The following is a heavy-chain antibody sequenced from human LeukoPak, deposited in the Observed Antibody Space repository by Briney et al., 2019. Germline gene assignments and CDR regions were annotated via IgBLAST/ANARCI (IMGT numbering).Heavy chain of an antibody. CDR1: GYSISSGYY. J-gene: IGHJ4*02. V-gene: IGHV4-38-2*01. CDR3: ARVATTTNPPQRPFDY. CDR2: IYYSGST. D-gene: IGHD5-12*01. Sequence: SETLSLTCAVSGYSISSGYYWGWIRQPPGKGLKWIGSIYYSGSTYYNPSLKSRVTISVDTSKNQFSLKLSSVTAADTAVYYCARVATTTNPPQRPFDYWGQGTLVTVSS.